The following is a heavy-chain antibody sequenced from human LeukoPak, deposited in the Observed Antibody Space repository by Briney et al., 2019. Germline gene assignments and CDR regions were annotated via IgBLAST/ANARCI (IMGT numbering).Heavy chain of an antibody. CDR3: ARVGYSYGHDAFDI. D-gene: IGHD5-18*01. V-gene: IGHV4-34*01. CDR1: GGSFSGYY. Sequence: SETLSLTCAVYGGSFSGYYWSWIRQPPGKGLEWIGEINHSGSTNCNPSLKSRVTISVDTSKNQFSLKLSSVTAADTAVYYCARVGYSYGHDAFDIWGQGTMVTVSS. CDR2: INHSGST. J-gene: IGHJ3*02.